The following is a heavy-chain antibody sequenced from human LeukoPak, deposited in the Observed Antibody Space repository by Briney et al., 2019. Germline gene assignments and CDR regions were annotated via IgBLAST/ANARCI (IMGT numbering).Heavy chain of an antibody. CDR3: ARVAEAAAFDS. D-gene: IGHD6-13*01. CDR1: GFTFSSYE. J-gene: IGHJ4*02. CDR2: ISGSGNTI. V-gene: IGHV3-48*03. Sequence: QPGGSLRLSCAASGFTFSSYEMNWVRQAPGKGLEWVSYISGSGNTIYYADSMRGRFTISRDNAKNSLYLQMNSLKPEDTAVYYCARVAEAAAFDSWGQGTLVTVSS.